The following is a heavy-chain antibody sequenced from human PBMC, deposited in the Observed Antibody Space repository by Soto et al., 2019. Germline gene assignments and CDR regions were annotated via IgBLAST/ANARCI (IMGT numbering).Heavy chain of an antibody. Sequence: PGGSLRLSCAASGFTFGRYAMHWVRQAPGKGLEWVAFISYDESKAYYADSVKGRFTISRDNSKNTVYLQMNSLRAEDTAVYYCANGGYYDMLTGIGPFDYWGQGTLVTVSS. J-gene: IGHJ4*02. CDR3: ANGGYYDMLTGIGPFDY. D-gene: IGHD3-9*01. CDR2: ISYDESKA. V-gene: IGHV3-30*18. CDR1: GFTFGRYA.